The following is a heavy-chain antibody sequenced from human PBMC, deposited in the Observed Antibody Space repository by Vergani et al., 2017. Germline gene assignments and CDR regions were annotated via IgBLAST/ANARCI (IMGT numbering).Heavy chain of an antibody. CDR1: GYTFTSYA. Sequence: QVQLVQSGSELKKPGASVKVSCKASGYTFTSYAMNWVRQAPGQGLEWMGWINPNSGGTNYEKKFQGRVNMTRDTSISTAYMELSRLRSDDTAVYYCAREGPCGAFDIWGQGTMVTVSS. V-gene: IGHV1-2*02. CDR2: INPNSGGT. J-gene: IGHJ3*02. CDR3: AREGPCGAFDI.